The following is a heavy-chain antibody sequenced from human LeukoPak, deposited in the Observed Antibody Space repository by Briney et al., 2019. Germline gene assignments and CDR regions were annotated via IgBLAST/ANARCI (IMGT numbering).Heavy chain of an antibody. CDR1: GFTFSSYG. J-gene: IGHJ4*02. Sequence: GRSLRLSCAASGFTFSSYGMHWVRQAPGKGLEWVSYISSSGSTKYYADSVKGRFTISRDNAENSLYLQMNSLRAEDTAVYYCAREYSSNWKYYFDYWGQGTLVTVSS. CDR2: ISSSGSTK. V-gene: IGHV3-48*04. CDR3: AREYSSNWKYYFDY. D-gene: IGHD6-13*01.